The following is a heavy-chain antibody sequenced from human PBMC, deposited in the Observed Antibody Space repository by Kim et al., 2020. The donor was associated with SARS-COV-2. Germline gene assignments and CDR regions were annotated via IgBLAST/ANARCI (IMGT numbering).Heavy chain of an antibody. J-gene: IGHJ6*02. CDR2: INAGNGNT. V-gene: IGHV1-3*01. CDR1: GYTFTSYA. CDR3: ARYLSYSSSWYYDYGMDV. D-gene: IGHD6-13*01. Sequence: ASVKVSCKASGYTFTSYAMHWVRQAPGQRLEWMGWINAGNGNTKYSQKFQGRVTITRDTPASTAYMELSSLRSEDTAVYYCARYLSYSSSWYYDYGMDVWGQGTTVTVSS.